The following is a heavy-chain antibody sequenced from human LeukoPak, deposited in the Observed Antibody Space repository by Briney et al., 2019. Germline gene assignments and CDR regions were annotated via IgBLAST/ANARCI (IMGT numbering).Heavy chain of an antibody. CDR3: ARAGTEKGWYGSKLDAFDI. CDR2: INHSGST. Sequence: GSLRLSCAASGFTFSSYEMNWVRQPPGKGLEWIGEINHSGSTNYNPSLKSRVTISVDTSKNQFSLKLSSVTAADTAVYYCARAGTEKGWYGSKLDAFDIWGQGTMVTVSS. D-gene: IGHD3-10*01. V-gene: IGHV4-34*01. J-gene: IGHJ3*02. CDR1: GFTFSSYE.